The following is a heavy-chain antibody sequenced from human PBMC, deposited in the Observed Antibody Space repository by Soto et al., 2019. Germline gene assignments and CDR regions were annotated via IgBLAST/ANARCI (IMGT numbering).Heavy chain of an antibody. CDR2: IYYSGST. D-gene: IGHD1-26*01. V-gene: IGHV4-59*01. CDR1: GGSISSYY. Sequence: SETLSLTCTVSGGSISSYYWSWIRQPPGKGLEWIGYIYYSGSTNYNPSLKSRVTISVDTSKNQFSLKLSSVTAADTAVYYCARRGGAASFDYWGQGTLVTVSS. J-gene: IGHJ4*02. CDR3: ARRGGAASFDY.